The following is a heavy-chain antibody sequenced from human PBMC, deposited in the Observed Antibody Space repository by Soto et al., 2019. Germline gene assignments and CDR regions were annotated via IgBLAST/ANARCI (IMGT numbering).Heavy chain of an antibody. Sequence: PGGSMRLSSAASGFTFSSYAMAWVRQAPGKGLEWVSSICDTGGCTYYADSVKGRFTFSRDNSKNTMLLQMNSLRAEDTAVYYCARIGSVSANFDYWGLGTLVTVSS. CDR3: ARIGSVSANFDY. V-gene: IGHV3-23*01. J-gene: IGHJ4*02. CDR2: ICDTGGCT. D-gene: IGHD2-21*01. CDR1: GFTFSSYA.